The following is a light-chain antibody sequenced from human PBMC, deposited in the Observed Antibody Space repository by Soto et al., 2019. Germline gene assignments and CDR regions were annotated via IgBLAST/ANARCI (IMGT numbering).Light chain of an antibody. V-gene: IGLV1-40*01. CDR3: QSYVTSLSASV. Sequence: QSVLTQPPSGSGAPGQRVTISFTGTRSNIGAGYAVHWYQQLPRTAPKLLIYDNTSRPSGVPDRFSASESGTSASLAITGLQSYDEAYYYCQSYVTSLSASVFGGGTQVTVL. J-gene: IGLJ2*01. CDR2: DNT. CDR1: RSNIGAGYA.